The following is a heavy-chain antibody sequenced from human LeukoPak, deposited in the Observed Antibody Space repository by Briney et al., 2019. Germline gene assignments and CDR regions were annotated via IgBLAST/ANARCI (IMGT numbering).Heavy chain of an antibody. V-gene: IGHV3-30-3*01. CDR2: ISYDGSNK. Sequence: GRSLRLSCAASGFTFSSYAMHWVRQAPGKGLEWVAVISYDGSNKYYADSVKGRFTISRDNSKNTLYLQMNSLRAEDTAVYYCARDRRIAAAGTALGYWGQGTLVTVSS. D-gene: IGHD6-13*01. CDR3: ARDRRIAAAGTALGY. CDR1: GFTFSSYA. J-gene: IGHJ4*02.